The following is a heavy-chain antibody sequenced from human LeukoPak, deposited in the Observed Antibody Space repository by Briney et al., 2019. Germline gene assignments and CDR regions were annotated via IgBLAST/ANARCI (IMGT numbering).Heavy chain of an antibody. CDR1: GFTFSDYY. J-gene: IGHJ4*02. CDR3: AKVPSYYYDSSGYGDY. Sequence: GGSLRLSCAASGFTFSDYYMSWVRQAPGKGLEWVSAISGSGGSTYYADSVKGRFTISRDNSKNTLYLQMNSLRAEDTAVYYCAKVPSYYYDSSGYGDYWGQGTLVTVSS. CDR2: ISGSGGST. D-gene: IGHD3-22*01. V-gene: IGHV3-23*01.